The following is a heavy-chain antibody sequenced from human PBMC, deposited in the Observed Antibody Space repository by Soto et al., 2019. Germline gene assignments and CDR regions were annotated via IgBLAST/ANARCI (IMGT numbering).Heavy chain of an antibody. CDR1: GPTFSNFG. D-gene: IGHD3-9*01. V-gene: IGHV3-33*01. CDR2: IWYDGSLK. J-gene: IGHJ6*02. CDR3: ARGIMRGYFDWLGYGMDV. Sequence: GWSLRLSCAASGPTFSNFGLHWVRQAPGTRQEWVAVIWYDGSLKYYVDSVKGRFTISRDNSKNTLYLQMNSLRAGDTAVYYCARGIMRGYFDWLGYGMDVWGQGTTVTVSS.